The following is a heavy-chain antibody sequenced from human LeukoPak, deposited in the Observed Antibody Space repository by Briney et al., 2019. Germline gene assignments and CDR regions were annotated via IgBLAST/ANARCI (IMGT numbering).Heavy chain of an antibody. D-gene: IGHD3-16*01. CDR3: ARRSEFGVLYYMDI. CDR2: ISGSSGTI. J-gene: IGHJ6*03. Sequence: PGGSLRLSCVASGFTFSTYSKNWVRQAPGKGLEWVSYISGSSGTIYYADSVKGRFTISRDNAKNSLYLQMNSLRAEDTAVYYCARRSEFGVLYYMDIWGKGTTVTVSS. CDR1: GFTFSTYS. V-gene: IGHV3-48*01.